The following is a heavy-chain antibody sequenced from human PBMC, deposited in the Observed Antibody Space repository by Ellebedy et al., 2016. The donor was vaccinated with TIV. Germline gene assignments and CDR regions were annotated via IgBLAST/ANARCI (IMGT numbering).Heavy chain of an antibody. CDR2: ISSTGTTI. J-gene: IGHJ3*02. D-gene: IGHD3-10*01. CDR3: ASGSYDI. Sequence: GESPKISCTASGFTFSNNSMNWVRQAPGKGLDWVSYISSTGTTIYYADSVKGRFTISRDKAKISLYLQMNSLTAEDTAVYYCASGSYDIWGQGTKVTVSS. CDR1: GFTFSNNS. V-gene: IGHV3-48*01.